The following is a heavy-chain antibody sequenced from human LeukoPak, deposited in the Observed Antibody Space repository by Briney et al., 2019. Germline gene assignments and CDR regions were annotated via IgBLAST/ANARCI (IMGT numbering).Heavy chain of an antibody. J-gene: IGHJ4*02. CDR3: ARVYYDILTGYPREDDY. CDR2: IYHSGST. D-gene: IGHD3-9*01. V-gene: IGHV4-39*07. CDR1: GGSISSGDYY. Sequence: TSETLSLTCTVSGGSISSGDYYWSWIRQPPGKGLEWIGSIYHSGSTYYNPSLKSRVTISVDTSKNQFSLKLSSVTAADTAVYYCARVYYDILTGYPREDDYWGQGTLVTVSS.